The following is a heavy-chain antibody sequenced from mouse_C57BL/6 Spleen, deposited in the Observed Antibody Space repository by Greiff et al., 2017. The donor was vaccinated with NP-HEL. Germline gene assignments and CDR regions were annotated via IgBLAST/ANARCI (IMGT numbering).Heavy chain of an antibody. Sequence: VQLQQPGAELVRPGSSVKLSCKASGYTFTSYWMHWVKQRPIQGLEWIGNIDPSDSETHYNQKFKDKATLTVDKSSSTAYMQLSSLTSEDSAVYYCARYRYDYHWYFDVWGTGTTVTVSS. V-gene: IGHV1-52*01. CDR1: GYTFTSYW. CDR3: ARYRYDYHWYFDV. CDR2: IDPSDSET. D-gene: IGHD2-4*01. J-gene: IGHJ1*03.